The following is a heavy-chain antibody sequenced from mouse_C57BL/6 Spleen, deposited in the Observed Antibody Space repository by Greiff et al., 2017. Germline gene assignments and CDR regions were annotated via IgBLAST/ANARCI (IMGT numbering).Heavy chain of an antibody. CDR3: ARDGYYGTSYYYAMDY. CDR2: ISYDGSN. J-gene: IGHJ4*01. CDR1: GYSITSGYY. D-gene: IGHD1-1*01. V-gene: IGHV3-6*01. Sequence: DVQLQESGPGLVKPSQSLSLTCSVTGYSITSGYYWNWIRQFPGNKLEWMGYISYDGSNNYNPSLKNRISITRDTSKNQFFLKLNSVTTEDTATYYCARDGYYGTSYYYAMDYWGQGTSVTVSA.